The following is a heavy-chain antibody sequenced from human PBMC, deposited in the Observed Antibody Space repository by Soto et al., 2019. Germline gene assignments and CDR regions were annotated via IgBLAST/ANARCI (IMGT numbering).Heavy chain of an antibody. CDR1: GFTFSSYA. CDR2: ISGSGGST. Sequence: EVQLLESGGGLVQPGGSLRLSCAASGFTFSSYAMSWVRQAPGKGLEWVSAISGSGGSTYYADSVKGRFTISRDNSKNTLYLKMNSLRAEDTAVYYCAKGVVVAGGKYDYWGQRTLVTVSS. V-gene: IGHV3-23*01. D-gene: IGHD2-15*01. CDR3: AKGVVVAGGKYDY. J-gene: IGHJ4*02.